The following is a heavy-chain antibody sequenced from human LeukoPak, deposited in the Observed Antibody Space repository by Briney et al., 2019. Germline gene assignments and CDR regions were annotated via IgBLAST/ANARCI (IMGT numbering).Heavy chain of an antibody. J-gene: IGHJ4*02. CDR3: AKDDPNDYMPWIY. CDR2: INQDGSEE. D-gene: IGHD4-11*01. Sequence: PGGSLRLSCATSGCTFSSNWMTWVRQAPGKGLEWVANINQDGSEEYYVDSVKGRFTISRDNAKNSLYLQMNSLRADDTAVYYCAKDDPNDYMPWIYWGQGTLVTVSS. CDR1: GCTFSSNW. V-gene: IGHV3-7*03.